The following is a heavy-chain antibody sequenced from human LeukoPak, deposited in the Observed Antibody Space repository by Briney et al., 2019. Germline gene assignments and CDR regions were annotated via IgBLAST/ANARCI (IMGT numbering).Heavy chain of an antibody. D-gene: IGHD3-10*01. V-gene: IGHV1-2*02. Sequence: ASVKVSCKASGYTFTGYYMHWVRQAPGQGLEWMGWINPNSGGTNYAQKFQGRVTMTRDTSISTAYMELSRLRSDDTAVYYCARDPTPFGSYYYMDVWGKGTTVTVSS. J-gene: IGHJ6*03. CDR1: GYTFTGYY. CDR2: INPNSGGT. CDR3: ARDPTPFGSYYYMDV.